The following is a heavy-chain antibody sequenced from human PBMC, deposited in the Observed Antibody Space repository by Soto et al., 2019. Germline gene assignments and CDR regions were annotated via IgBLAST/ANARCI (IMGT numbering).Heavy chain of an antibody. CDR1: GFIFSNYD. J-gene: IGHJ1*01. V-gene: IGHV3-33*01. CDR2: MRSDGSNK. Sequence: PGGSLRLSCEASGFIFSNYDMYWVRQGPGKGLEWVALMRSDGSNKYYVDSVKGRFTISRDNSKNMLFLQMDSLRAEDTAVYYCARAHISSEISMPQTFHHWGPGTRVTVSS. CDR3: ARAHISSEISMPQTFHH. D-gene: IGHD2-2*01.